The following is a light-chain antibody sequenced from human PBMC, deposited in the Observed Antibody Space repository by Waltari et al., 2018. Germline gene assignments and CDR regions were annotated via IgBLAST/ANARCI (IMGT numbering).Light chain of an antibody. J-gene: IGLJ3*02. CDR1: SSDVCGFNY. Sequence: QSALTPPASVSGSPGQSITISCTGTSSDVCGFNYVSWYQQHPGKAPKLMIFDVSKRPSGVSNRFSGSKSGSTASLTISGLQAEDEADFYCNSYTSSSTWVFGGGTKLTVL. V-gene: IGLV2-14*01. CDR2: DVS. CDR3: NSYTSSSTWV.